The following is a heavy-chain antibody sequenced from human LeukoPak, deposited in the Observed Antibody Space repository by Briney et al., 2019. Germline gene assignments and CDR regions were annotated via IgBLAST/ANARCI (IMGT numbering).Heavy chain of an antibody. V-gene: IGHV5-10-1*01. CDR1: EYSFISYW. CDR2: IDPSDAYS. CDR3: AKRGSSGRPKILDFDY. D-gene: IGHD6-19*01. Sequence: GESLRISGKGSEYSFISYWISWAGQMPGKGLDWMERIDPSDAYSNSRPSFQGHVSFSADTSISTADLQSSSLKASDTTMYYCAKRGSSGRPKILDFDYWGQGTLVTVSS. J-gene: IGHJ4*02.